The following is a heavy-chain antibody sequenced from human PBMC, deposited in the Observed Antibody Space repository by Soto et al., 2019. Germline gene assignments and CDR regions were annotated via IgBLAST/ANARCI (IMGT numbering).Heavy chain of an antibody. CDR2: ISVTGDTT. Sequence: EVQLLESGGGLVQPGGSLRLSCAASGFTISTYSITWVRQTPAKGLEWVSGISVTGDTTFYADSVKGRFTISRDNSTNTVYLQMHSLRVEDTAVYYGAKWSGDGDLWGQGTLVTVSS. CDR3: AKWSGDGDL. J-gene: IGHJ4*02. CDR1: GFTISTYS. V-gene: IGHV3-23*01.